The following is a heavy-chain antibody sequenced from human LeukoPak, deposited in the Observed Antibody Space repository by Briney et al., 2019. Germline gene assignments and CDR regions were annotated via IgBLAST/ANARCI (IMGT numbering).Heavy chain of an antibody. J-gene: IGHJ4*02. CDR1: GFTFSSYA. CDR3: ARDSAGHDGFDY. CDR2: ISGSGGSI. V-gene: IGHV3-23*01. Sequence: GGSLRLSCAASGFTFSSYAMSWVRQAPGKGLEWVSAISGSGGSIYYADSVKGRFTISRDNAKNSLYLQMNSLRAEDTAVYYCARDSAGHDGFDYWGQGTLVTVSS. D-gene: IGHD1-1*01.